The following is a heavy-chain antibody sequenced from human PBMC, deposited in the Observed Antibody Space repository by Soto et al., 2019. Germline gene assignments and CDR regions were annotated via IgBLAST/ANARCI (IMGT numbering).Heavy chain of an antibody. CDR2: IIPMLAIT. Sequence: QLQLVQSGTELKKPGSSVKVSCKASGGSFSTYSITWVRQAPGQGPEWMGRIIPMLAITDYAQKFQGRVTITADKSTSTAYMELIRLTSEDTAVYYCAQDVGDLGQGTLVTVSS. CDR3: AQDVGD. CDR1: GGSFSTYS. J-gene: IGHJ1*01. V-gene: IGHV1-69*04. D-gene: IGHD1-26*01.